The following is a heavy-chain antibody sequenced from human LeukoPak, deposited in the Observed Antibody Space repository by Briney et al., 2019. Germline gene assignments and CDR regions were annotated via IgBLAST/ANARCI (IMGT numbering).Heavy chain of an antibody. CDR1: GFTFSSYA. J-gene: IGHJ4*02. V-gene: IGHV3-30-3*01. D-gene: IGHD7-27*01. Sequence: PGGSLRLSCAASGFTFSSYAMHWVRQAPGKGLEWVAVISYDGSNKYYADSVKGRFTISRDNSKNTLYLQMNSLRAEDTAVYYCASETGAATFDYWGQGTLATVSS. CDR2: ISYDGSNK. CDR3: ASETGAATFDY.